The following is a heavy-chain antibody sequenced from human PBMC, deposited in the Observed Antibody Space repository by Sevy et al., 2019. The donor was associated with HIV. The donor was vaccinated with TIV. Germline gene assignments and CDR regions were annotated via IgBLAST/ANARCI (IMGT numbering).Heavy chain of an antibody. Sequence: SETLSLTCAVYGESFSNYYWSWIRLSPGKGLESIGEIDHSGRSDYNPSLKSWVTMSVDTSKNQLSLKLTSVTAADTAVYYCARGPKPLRSEYGDYRGVGYYFDSWGQGTLVTVSS. CDR1: GESFSNYY. D-gene: IGHD4-17*01. CDR3: ARGPKPLRSEYGDYRGVGYYFDS. V-gene: IGHV4-34*01. CDR2: IDHSGRS. J-gene: IGHJ4*02.